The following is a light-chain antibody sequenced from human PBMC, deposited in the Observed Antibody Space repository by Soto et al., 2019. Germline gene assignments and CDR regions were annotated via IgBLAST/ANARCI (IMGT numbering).Light chain of an antibody. V-gene: IGKV3-20*01. CDR3: RHYGSSPIT. J-gene: IGKJ5*01. CDR1: QSISTSQ. CDR2: GTS. Sequence: EIVLTQSPGTLSLSLGERATLSCRASQSISTSQLAWYQQKPGQAPRLLIYGTSSRATAFPDRFSGTGSGTDFTLTISRLEPEDFAMYYCRHYGSSPITFGQGTRLEIK.